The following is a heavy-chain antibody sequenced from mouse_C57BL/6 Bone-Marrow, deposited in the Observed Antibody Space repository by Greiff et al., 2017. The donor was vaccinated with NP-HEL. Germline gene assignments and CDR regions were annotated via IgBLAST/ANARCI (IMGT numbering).Heavy chain of an antibody. Sequence: VQLQQPGAELVRPGSSVKLSCKASGYTFTSYWMHWVKQRPIQGLEWIGNIDPSDSETHYNQKFKDKATLTVDKSSSTAYMQLSSLTSEDSAVYYCARSGITTSRGYFDYWGQGTTLTVSS. CDR3: ARSGITTSRGYFDY. J-gene: IGHJ2*01. V-gene: IGHV1-52*01. CDR1: GYTFTSYW. D-gene: IGHD1-1*01. CDR2: IDPSDSET.